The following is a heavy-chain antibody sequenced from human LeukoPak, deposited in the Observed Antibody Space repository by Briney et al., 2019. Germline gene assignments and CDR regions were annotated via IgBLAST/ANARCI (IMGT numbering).Heavy chain of an antibody. CDR1: GGTFSSYA. D-gene: IGHD5-18*01. J-gene: IGHJ5*02. CDR3: ARARSYGYSDWFDP. V-gene: IGHV1-69*13. Sequence: GASVKVSCKASGGTFSSYAISWVRQAPGQGLEWMGGIIPIFGTANYAQKFQGRVTITADESTSTAYMELSSLRSEDTAVYYCARARSYGYSDWFDPWGQGTLVTVSS. CDR2: IIPIFGTA.